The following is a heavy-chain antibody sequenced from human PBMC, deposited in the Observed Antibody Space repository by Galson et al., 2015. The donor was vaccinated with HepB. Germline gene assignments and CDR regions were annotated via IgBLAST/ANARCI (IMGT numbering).Heavy chain of an antibody. D-gene: IGHD6-19*01. V-gene: IGHV1-3*01. J-gene: IGHJ4*02. CDR3: ARDLYSSGWYEENYFDY. CDR2: INAGNGNT. CDR1: GYTFTSYA. Sequence: VKVSCKASGYTFTSYAMHWVRQAPGQRLEWMGWINAGNGNTKYSQKFQGRVTITRDTSASTAYMELSSLRSEDTAVYYCARDLYSSGWYEENYFDYWGQGTLVTVSS.